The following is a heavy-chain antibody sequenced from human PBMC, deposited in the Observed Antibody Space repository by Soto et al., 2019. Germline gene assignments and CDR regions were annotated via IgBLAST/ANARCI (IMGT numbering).Heavy chain of an antibody. CDR1: GFAFRGYA. CDR3: ARDRTIKYFDY. D-gene: IGHD3-9*01. CDR2: IWYDGSNK. V-gene: IGHV3-33*01. J-gene: IGHJ4*02. Sequence: GGSLRLSCAASGFAFRGYAMLWVRQAPGKGLEWVAVIWYDGSNKYYADSVKGRFTISRDNSNNMVYLQMDSLRVEDTAAYYCARDRTIKYFDYWGQGALVTVSS.